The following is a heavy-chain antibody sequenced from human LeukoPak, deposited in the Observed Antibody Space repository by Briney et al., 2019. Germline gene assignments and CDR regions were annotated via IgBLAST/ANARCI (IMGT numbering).Heavy chain of an antibody. Sequence: PGGSLRLSCAASGFTFSTYWMTWVRQAPGKGLKWVANIKPDGSEKYCVDSVKGRFTISRDNAKNSVYLQMSSLRAEDTAVYHCARVSFGYGDYENWGQGTLVTVSS. CDR2: IKPDGSEK. CDR1: GFTFSTYW. V-gene: IGHV3-7*01. J-gene: IGHJ4*02. D-gene: IGHD4-17*01. CDR3: ARVSFGYGDYEN.